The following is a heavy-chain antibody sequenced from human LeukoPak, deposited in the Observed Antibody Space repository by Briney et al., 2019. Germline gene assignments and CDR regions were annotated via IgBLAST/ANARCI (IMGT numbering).Heavy chain of an antibody. CDR3: ARGIAVAGRHRNYFDY. V-gene: IGHV4-59*01. Sequence: SETLSLTCTVSGGSISPYYWSWIRQPPGKGLEWIGYIYYSGSTNYNPSLKSRVTISVDTSKNQFSLKLSSVTAADTAVYYCARGIAVAGRHRNYFDYWGQGTLVTVSS. J-gene: IGHJ4*02. CDR2: IYYSGST. D-gene: IGHD6-19*01. CDR1: GGSISPYY.